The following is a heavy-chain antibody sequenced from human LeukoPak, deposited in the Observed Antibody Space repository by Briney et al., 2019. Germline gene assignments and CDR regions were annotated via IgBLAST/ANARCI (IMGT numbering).Heavy chain of an antibody. CDR3: AKPPPRYYYDSSGYPRV. D-gene: IGHD3-22*01. Sequence: GGSLRLSCAASGFTFSSYAMSWIRQAPGKGLEWVSAISGSGGSTYYADSVKGRFTISRDNSKNTLYLQMNSLRAEDTAVYYCAKPPPRYYYDSSGYPRVWGQGTLVTVSS. V-gene: IGHV3-23*01. CDR1: GFTFSSYA. CDR2: ISGSGGST. J-gene: IGHJ4*02.